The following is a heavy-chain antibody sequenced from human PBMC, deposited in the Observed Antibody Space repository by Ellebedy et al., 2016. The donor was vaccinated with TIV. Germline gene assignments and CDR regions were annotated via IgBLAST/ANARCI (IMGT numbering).Heavy chain of an antibody. CDR2: INTNTGNP. Sequence: AASVKVSCKASGYNFNNYGVAWVRQAPGQGLEWMGWINTNTGNPTYAQGFTGRFVFSLDTSVTTTYLQINSLKAEDTAVYYCAREGNSSPGFDYWGQGTLVTVSS. CDR1: GYNFNNYG. D-gene: IGHD2-2*01. V-gene: IGHV7-4-1*02. J-gene: IGHJ4*02. CDR3: AREGNSSPGFDY.